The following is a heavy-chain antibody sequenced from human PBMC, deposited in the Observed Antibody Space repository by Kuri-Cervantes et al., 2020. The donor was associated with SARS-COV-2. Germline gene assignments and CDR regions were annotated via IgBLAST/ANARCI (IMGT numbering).Heavy chain of an antibody. V-gene: IGHV4-4*07. J-gene: IGHJ6*03. D-gene: IGHD6-19*01. CDR3: ARGRYSSYYYYYMDV. CDR2: IYTSGST. CDR1: GGSISSYY. Sequence: SETLSLTCTVSGGSISSYYWSWIRQPAGKGLEWIGRIYTSGSTNYNPSLKSRVTMSVDTSKNQLSLKVSSVTAADTAVYYCARGRYSSYYYYYMDVWGKGTTVTVSS.